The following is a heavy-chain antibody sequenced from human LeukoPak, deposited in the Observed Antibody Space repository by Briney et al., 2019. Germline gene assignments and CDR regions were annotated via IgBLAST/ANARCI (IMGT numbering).Heavy chain of an antibody. CDR3: ARSIFGATINPYYLDY. Sequence: PSETLSLTCTVSGGSISSYCWSCIRQLPGQGLEWLGCIHYSGSTNYNPSLKSRANISLHTSKNQFSLRLSSVTDADTARYYCARSIFGATINPYYLDYWGQGTLVTVSS. D-gene: IGHD5-12*01. CDR2: IHYSGST. V-gene: IGHV4-59*08. J-gene: IGHJ4*02. CDR1: GGSISSYC.